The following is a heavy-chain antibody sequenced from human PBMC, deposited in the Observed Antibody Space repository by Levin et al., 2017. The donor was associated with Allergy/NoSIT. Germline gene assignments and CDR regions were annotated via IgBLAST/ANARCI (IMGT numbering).Heavy chain of an antibody. CDR3: ARAVHSRRRGDAFDI. D-gene: IGHD3-22*01. CDR2: IIPIFGTA. J-gene: IGHJ3*02. Sequence: ASVKVSCKASGGTFSSYAISWVRQAPGQGLEWMGGIIPIFGTANYAQKFQGRVTITADESTSTAYMELSSLRSEDTAVYYCARAVHSRRRGDAFDIWGQGTMVTVSS. V-gene: IGHV1-69*13. CDR1: GGTFSSYA.